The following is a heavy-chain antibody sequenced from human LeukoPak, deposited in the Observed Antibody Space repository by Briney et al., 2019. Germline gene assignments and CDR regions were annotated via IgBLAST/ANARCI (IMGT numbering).Heavy chain of an antibody. J-gene: IGHJ6*03. V-gene: IGHV5-51*01. D-gene: IGHD1-20*01. CDR2: IYPGDSDT. Sequence: GESLKISCKGSGYRFTSYWIGWVRQMPGKGLEWMGIIYPGDSDTRYSPSFQGQVTISADKSISTAYLQWSSLKASDTAMCYCARQGNNWNYYYYMDVWGKGTTVTVSS. CDR1: GYRFTSYW. CDR3: ARQGNNWNYYYYMDV.